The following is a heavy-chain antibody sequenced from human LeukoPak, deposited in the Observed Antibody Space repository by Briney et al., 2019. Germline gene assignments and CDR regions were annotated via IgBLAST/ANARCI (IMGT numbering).Heavy chain of an antibody. CDR2: IIPIFGTA. J-gene: IGHJ4*02. Sequence: SVKVSCKASGGTFSSYAISWVRQAPGQGLEWMGGIIPIFGTANYAQKFQGRVTTTADESTSTAYMELSSLRSEDTAVYYCARGNYGVPAAIRPPDYWGQGTLVTVSS. CDR1: GGTFSSYA. D-gene: IGHD2-2*01. V-gene: IGHV1-69*13. CDR3: ARGNYGVPAAIRPPDY.